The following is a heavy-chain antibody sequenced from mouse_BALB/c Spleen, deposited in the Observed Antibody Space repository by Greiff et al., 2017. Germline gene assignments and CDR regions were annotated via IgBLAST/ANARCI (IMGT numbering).Heavy chain of an antibody. CDR1: GFNINDTY. D-gene: IGHD2-4*01. J-gene: IGHJ4*01. Sequence: EVKLQESGAELMKPGASVKLSCTASGFNINDTYMHWVKQRPEQGLEWIGRIDPANGNTKYDPKFQGKATITADKSSNTAYLQLSSLTSEDTAVYYCAPRITDYAMDYWGQGTSVTVSS. CDR3: APRITDYAMDY. CDR2: IDPANGNT. V-gene: IGHV14-3*02.